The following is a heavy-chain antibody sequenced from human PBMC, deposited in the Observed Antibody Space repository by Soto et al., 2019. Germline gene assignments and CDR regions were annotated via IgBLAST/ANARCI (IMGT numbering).Heavy chain of an antibody. CDR2: ISYDGSNK. CDR1: GFTFSSYG. D-gene: IGHD3-22*01. Sequence: WGSLRLSCAASGFTFSSYGMHWVRQAPGKGLEWVAVISYDGSNKYYADSVKGRSTISRDNSKNTLYLQMNSLRAEDTAVYYCAKDNLAGDSSGYYANWFDHWGQGTLVTVSS. J-gene: IGHJ5*02. V-gene: IGHV3-30*18. CDR3: AKDNLAGDSSGYYANWFDH.